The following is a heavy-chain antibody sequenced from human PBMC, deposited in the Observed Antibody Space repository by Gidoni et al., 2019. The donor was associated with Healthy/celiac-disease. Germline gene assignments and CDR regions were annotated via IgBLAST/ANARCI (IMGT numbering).Heavy chain of an antibody. V-gene: IGHV3-43*01. CDR3: ATGVVGELLSY. D-gene: IGHD1-26*01. Sequence: EVQLVESGGVVVKAGGTLSLSCAVSGFTFDDYTMHWVRQAPGKGLEWVSLISWDGGSTYYADSVKGRFTISRDNNKNSLYLQMNSLRTEDTALYYCATGVVGELLSYWGQGTLVTVSS. CDR1: GFTFDDYT. J-gene: IGHJ4*02. CDR2: ISWDGGST.